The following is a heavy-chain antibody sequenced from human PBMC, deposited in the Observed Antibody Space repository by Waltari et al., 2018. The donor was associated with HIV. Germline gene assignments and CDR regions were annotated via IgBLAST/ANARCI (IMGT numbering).Heavy chain of an antibody. CDR1: DGSITIYY. CDR3: AREIRRPLTASRGGYGLDA. Sequence: QVQLQESGPGLVKPSETLSLPCSVSDGSITIYYWRWIRQPPGTGRELMGYIFSRGSTNYNPSLKSRVTMSVDTSKKQLSLKVSSVTAADTAIYYCAREIRRPLTASRGGYGLDAWGQGTTVTVSS. D-gene: IGHD2-21*02. CDR2: IFSRGST. J-gene: IGHJ6*02. V-gene: IGHV4-59*01.